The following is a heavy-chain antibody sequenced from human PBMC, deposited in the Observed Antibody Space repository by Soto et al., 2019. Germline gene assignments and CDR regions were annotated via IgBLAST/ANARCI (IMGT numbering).Heavy chain of an antibody. Sequence: EVQLLESGGGLVQPGGSLRLSCAASGFTFSSYAMSWVRQAPGQGLEWVSAISATGGSTYYADSVKGRFTISRDNSKNTLFLQMNSLRADDTAVYYCAKPVSSGYDVDYWGQGTLVTVSS. CDR1: GFTFSSYA. CDR2: ISATGGST. V-gene: IGHV3-23*01. CDR3: AKPVSSGYDVDY. D-gene: IGHD5-12*01. J-gene: IGHJ4*02.